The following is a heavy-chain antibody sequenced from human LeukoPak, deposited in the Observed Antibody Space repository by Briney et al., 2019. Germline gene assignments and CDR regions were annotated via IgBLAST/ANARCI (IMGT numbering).Heavy chain of an antibody. J-gene: IGHJ4*02. CDR2: ISGSGGST. V-gene: IGHV3-23*01. Sequence: QTGGSLRLSCAASGFTFSSYAMSWVRQAPGKGLEWVSAISGSGGSTYYADSVKGRFTISRDNSKNTLYLQMNSLRAEDTAVYYCATYPLQLWLRIVDYWGQGTLVTVSS. CDR3: ATYPLQLWLRIVDY. D-gene: IGHD5-18*01. CDR1: GFTFSSYA.